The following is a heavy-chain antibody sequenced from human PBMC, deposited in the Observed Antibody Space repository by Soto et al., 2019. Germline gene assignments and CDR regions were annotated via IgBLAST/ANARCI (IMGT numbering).Heavy chain of an antibody. D-gene: IGHD2-21*01. CDR3: ARQSGGHSQGNWFDP. V-gene: IGHV4-39*01. CDR2: IYYSGST. J-gene: IGHJ5*02. CDR1: GGSISSSSYY. Sequence: SETLSLTCTVSGGSISSSSYYWGWIRQPPGKGLEWIGSIYYSGSTYYNPSLKSRVTISVDTSKNQFSLKLSSVTAADTAVYYCARQSGGHSQGNWFDPWGQGTLVTVSS.